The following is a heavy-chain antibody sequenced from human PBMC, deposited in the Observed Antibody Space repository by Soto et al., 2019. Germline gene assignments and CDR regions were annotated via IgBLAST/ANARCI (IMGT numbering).Heavy chain of an antibody. CDR3: ARWGSGTTYGMDV. J-gene: IGHJ6*02. V-gene: IGHV1-69*13. CDR1: GGTFSSYA. Sequence: GASVKVSCKASGGTFSSYAISWVRQAPGQGLEWMGGIIPIFGTANYAQKFQGRVTITADESTSTAYMELSSLRSEDTAVYYCARWGSGTTYGMDVWGQGTTVTVSS. D-gene: IGHD1-7*01. CDR2: IIPIFGTA.